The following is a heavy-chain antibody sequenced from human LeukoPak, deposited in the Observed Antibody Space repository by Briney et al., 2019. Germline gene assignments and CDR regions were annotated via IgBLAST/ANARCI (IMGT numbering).Heavy chain of an antibody. CDR1: GGSISSGGYS. D-gene: IGHD5/OR15-5a*01. CDR3: ARDRAFYDRYPIDAFDI. CDR2: IYHSGST. J-gene: IGHJ3*02. Sequence: SETLSLTCAVSGGSISSGGYSWSWIRQPPGKGLEWIGYIYHSGSTYYNPSLKSRVTISVDRSKNQFSLKLSSVTAADTAVYYCARDRAFYDRYPIDAFDIWGQGTMVTVSS. V-gene: IGHV4-30-2*01.